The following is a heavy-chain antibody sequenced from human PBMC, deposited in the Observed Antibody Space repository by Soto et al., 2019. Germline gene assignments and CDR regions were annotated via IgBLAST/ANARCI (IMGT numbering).Heavy chain of an antibody. CDR2: ISYDGSNK. D-gene: IGHD1-26*01. CDR1: EFTFSSYG. CDR3: AKAYYSGSHYYYGMDV. V-gene: IGHV3-30*18. J-gene: IGHJ6*02. Sequence: GGPLRLSCAASEFTFSSYGMHWVRQAPGKGLEWVAVISYDGSNKYYADSVKGRFTISRDNSKNTLYLQMNSLRGEDTAVYCCAKAYYSGSHYYYGMDVWGQGTTVTVSS.